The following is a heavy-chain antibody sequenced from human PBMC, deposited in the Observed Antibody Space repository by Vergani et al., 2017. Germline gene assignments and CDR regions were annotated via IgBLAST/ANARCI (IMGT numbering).Heavy chain of an antibody. D-gene: IGHD3-22*01. CDR1: GFSFTTYA. CDR3: AGPQGTSAYYYGGFDY. J-gene: IGHJ4*02. Sequence: EVQLVESGGGLVQPGGSLRLSCAASGFSFTTYAMSWVRQAPGKGLEWVSTINTNGDYTRYGDSVKGRFTISRDNSKNTLSLQMNSLTAEDTAIYYCAGPQGTSAYYYGGFDYWGQGILVTVSS. CDR2: INTNGDYT. V-gene: IGHV3-23*04.